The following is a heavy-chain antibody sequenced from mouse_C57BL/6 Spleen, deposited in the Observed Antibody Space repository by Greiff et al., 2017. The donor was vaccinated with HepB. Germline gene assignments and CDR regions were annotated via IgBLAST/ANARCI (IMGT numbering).Heavy chain of an antibody. V-gene: IGHV5-17*01. CDR2: ISSGSSTI. CDR3: ARDGLRRAWFAY. CDR1: GFTFSDYG. D-gene: IGHD2-4*01. J-gene: IGHJ3*01. Sequence: EVQGVESGGGLVKPGGSLKLSCAASGFTFSDYGMHWVRQAPEKGLEWVAYISSGSSTIYYADTVKGRFTISRDNAKNTLFLQMTSLRSEDTAMYYCARDGLRRAWFAYWGQGTLVTVSA.